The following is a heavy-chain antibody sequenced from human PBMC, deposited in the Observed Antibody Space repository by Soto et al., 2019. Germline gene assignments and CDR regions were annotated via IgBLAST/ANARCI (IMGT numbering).Heavy chain of an antibody. V-gene: IGHV1-58*01. J-gene: IGHJ6*02. CDR3: AADQGYYYGMDV. CDR1: EFTFTSSA. Sequence: SVNVSCKASEFTFTSSAVQWVRQARGQRLEWIGWIVVGSGNTNYAQKFQERVTITRDMSTSTAYMELSSLRSEDTAVYYCAADQGYYYGMDVWGQGTTVTVSS. CDR2: IVVGSGNT.